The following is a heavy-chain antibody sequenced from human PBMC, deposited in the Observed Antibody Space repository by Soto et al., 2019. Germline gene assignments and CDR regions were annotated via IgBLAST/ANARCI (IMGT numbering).Heavy chain of an antibody. CDR3: AKGHGAPSV. CDR2: ISYDGSNK. CDR1: GFTFSSYG. V-gene: IGHV3-30*18. J-gene: IGHJ4*02. Sequence: PGGSLRLSCASSGFTFSSYGMHWVRQAPGKGLEWVAVISYDGSNKYYADSVKGRFTISRDNSKNTLYLQMNSLRAEDTAVYYCAKGHGAPSVWGQGTPVTV.